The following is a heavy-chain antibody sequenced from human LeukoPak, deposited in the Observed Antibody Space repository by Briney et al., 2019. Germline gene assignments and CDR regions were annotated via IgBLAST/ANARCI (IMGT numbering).Heavy chain of an antibody. V-gene: IGHV1-2*02. CDR3: ARGYYDSSGSDAFDI. Sequence: ASVKVSCKASGYTFTGYYIHWVRQAPGQGLEWMGWINPNSGGTNYAQKFQGRVTMTRDTSISTAYMELSRLRSDDTAVYYCARGYYDSSGSDAFDIWGQGTMVTVSS. CDR2: INPNSGGT. J-gene: IGHJ3*02. CDR1: GYTFTGYY. D-gene: IGHD3-22*01.